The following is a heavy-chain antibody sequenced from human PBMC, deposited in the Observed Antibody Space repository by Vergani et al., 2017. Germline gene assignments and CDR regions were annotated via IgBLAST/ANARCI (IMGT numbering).Heavy chain of an antibody. CDR3: ARRGYCSSTSCYNEASYYFDY. J-gene: IGHJ4*02. D-gene: IGHD2-2*02. CDR2: IYPGDSDT. V-gene: IGHV5-51*01. Sequence: EVQLVQSGAEVKKPGESLTISCKGSGYSFTSYWIGWVRQMPGKGLEWMGIIYPGDSDTRYSPSSQGQVTISADKSISTAYLQWSSLKASDTAMYYCARRGYCSSTSCYNEASYYFDYWGQGTLVTVSS. CDR1: GYSFTSYW.